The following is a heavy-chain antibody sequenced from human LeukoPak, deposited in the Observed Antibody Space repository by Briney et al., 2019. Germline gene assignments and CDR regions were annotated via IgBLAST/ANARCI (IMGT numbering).Heavy chain of an antibody. J-gene: IGHJ5*02. CDR2: IDPSDSYT. CDR1: GYSFTSYW. V-gene: IGHV5-10-1*01. D-gene: IGHD2-2*01. CDR3: ARHRFGPAAIDWFDP. Sequence: GDSLKISCKGSGYSFTSYWISWVRQKPGKGLEWMGRIDPSDSYTNYSPSFQGHVTISADKSISTAYLQWSSLKASDTAMYYCARHRFGPAAIDWFDPWGQGTLVTVSS.